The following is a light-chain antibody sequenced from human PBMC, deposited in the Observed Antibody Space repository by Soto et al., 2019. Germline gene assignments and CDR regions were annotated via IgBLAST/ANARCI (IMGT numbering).Light chain of an antibody. CDR3: QLWDSSSDHVI. V-gene: IGLV3-21*04. Sequence: SYELTQPPSVSVAPGKTARITCGGNNIESKIVHWYQQKPGQAHVLVIYYDSDRPSGIPERFSGSNSGNTATLTNSRVEAGDEADYYCQLWDSSSDHVIFGGGTKLTVL. J-gene: IGLJ2*01. CDR1: NIESKI. CDR2: YDS.